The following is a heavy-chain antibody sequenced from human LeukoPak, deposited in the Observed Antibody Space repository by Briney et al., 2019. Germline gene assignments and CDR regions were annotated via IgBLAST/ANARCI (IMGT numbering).Heavy chain of an antibody. Sequence: ASVKVSCKASGYMFSSYGISWVRQAPGQGLEWMGWISANNGNANYAQKLQGRVTMTRDTSTSTAYMELRSLRSDDTAVYYCARDVSHRLFYDSSGYYILFDYWGQGTLVPSPQ. CDR2: ISANNGNA. V-gene: IGHV1-18*01. J-gene: IGHJ4*02. D-gene: IGHD3-22*01. CDR1: GYMFSSYG. CDR3: ARDVSHRLFYDSSGYYILFDY.